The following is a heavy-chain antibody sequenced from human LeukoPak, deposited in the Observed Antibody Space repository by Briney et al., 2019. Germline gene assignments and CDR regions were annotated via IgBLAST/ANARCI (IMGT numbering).Heavy chain of an antibody. CDR2: IYYSGSI. CDR1: GGSISSSTYY. J-gene: IGHJ4*02. CDR3: ARQTTVMGDY. D-gene: IGHD4-11*01. V-gene: IGHV4-39*01. Sequence: PSETLSLTCTVSGGSISSSTYYWGWIRQPPGKGLEWIGNIYYSGSIYYNPSLKSRVTISVDKSKNQFPLRLSSVTAADTAVYYCARQTTVMGDYWGQGTLVTVSS.